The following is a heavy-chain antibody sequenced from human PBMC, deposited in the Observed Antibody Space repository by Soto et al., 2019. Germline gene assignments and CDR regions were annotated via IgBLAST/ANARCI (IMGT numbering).Heavy chain of an antibody. V-gene: IGHV3-74*03. J-gene: IGHJ3*01. Sequence: EVQLVGSGGGLVQPGESLRLSCAASGFTFSYYWMHWVRQAPGKGLVWVSRIHSDGSSTTYADSVKDRFTISRDNARNTLYLQMNSLRAEDTAVYYCARGDRGAFDLWGQGTVLTVSS. CDR2: IHSDGSST. CDR1: GFTFSYYW. D-gene: IGHD1-26*01. CDR3: ARGDRGAFDL.